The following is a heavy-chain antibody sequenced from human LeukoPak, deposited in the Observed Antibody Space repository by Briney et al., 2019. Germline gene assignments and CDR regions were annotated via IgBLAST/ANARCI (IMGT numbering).Heavy chain of an antibody. V-gene: IGHV4-61*05. CDR2: IHHSGST. CDR3: ARGIPGYFGTSGYYYEY. Sequence: PSETLSLTCTVSGGSISTSNYYWGWIRQPPGKGLEWIGEIHHSGSTNYSPSLKSRATISVDYSRNQFSLGLSSVTAADTAVYYCARGIPGYFGTSGYYYEYWGQGTLVTVSS. D-gene: IGHD3-22*01. CDR1: GGSISTSNYY. J-gene: IGHJ4*02.